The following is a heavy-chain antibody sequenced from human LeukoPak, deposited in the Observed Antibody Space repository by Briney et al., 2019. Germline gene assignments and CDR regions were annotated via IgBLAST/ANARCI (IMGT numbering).Heavy chain of an antibody. V-gene: IGHV4-39*07. J-gene: IGHJ3*02. D-gene: IGHD3-10*01. CDR3: ARQVYGSGMDDAFDI. CDR1: GGSISTTTYY. CDR2: IYYAGST. Sequence: SETLSLTCTVSGGSISTTTYYWGWIRQPPGKGLEWIASIYYAGSTYYNPSLKSRVTISVDTSKNQLSLKLSSVTAADTAVYYCARQVYGSGMDDAFDIWGQGTMVTVSS.